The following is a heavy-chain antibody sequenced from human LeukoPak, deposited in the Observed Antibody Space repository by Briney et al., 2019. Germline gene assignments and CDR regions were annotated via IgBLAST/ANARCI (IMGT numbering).Heavy chain of an antibody. Sequence: ASVKVSCKASGYTFTSYYMHWVRQAPGQGLEWMGIINPSGGSTSYAQKFQGRVTMTRDTSTSTVYMELSSLGSEDTAVYYCARVWGDYDYFDYWGQGTLVTVSS. D-gene: IGHD4-17*01. V-gene: IGHV1-46*01. CDR1: GYTFTSYY. CDR2: INPSGGST. J-gene: IGHJ4*02. CDR3: ARVWGDYDYFDY.